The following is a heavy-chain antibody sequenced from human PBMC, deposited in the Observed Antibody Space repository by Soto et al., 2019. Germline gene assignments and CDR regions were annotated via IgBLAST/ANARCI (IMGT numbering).Heavy chain of an antibody. CDR2: ISGSGGST. CDR1: GFTFSSYA. CDR3: AKDLDDILTGYFALSDY. D-gene: IGHD3-9*01. J-gene: IGHJ4*02. V-gene: IGHV3-23*01. Sequence: PGGSLRLSCAASGFTFSSYAMSGVRQATGKGLEWVSAISGSGGSTYYADSVKGRFTISRDNSKDTLYLQMNSLRAEDTAVYYCAKDLDDILTGYFALSDYWGQGTLVTVSS.